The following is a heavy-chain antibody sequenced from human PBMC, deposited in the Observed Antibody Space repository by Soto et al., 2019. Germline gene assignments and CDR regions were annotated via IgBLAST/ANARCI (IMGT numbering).Heavy chain of an antibody. V-gene: IGHV4-39*01. CDR2: IYYSGST. CDR3: ARHIEVVVAAIWFDP. J-gene: IGHJ5*02. D-gene: IGHD2-15*01. CDR1: GGSISSSSYY. Sequence: QLQLQESGPGLVKPSETLSLTCTVSGGSISSSSYYWGWIRQPPGKGLEWIGSIYYSGSTYYNPSLKSRVTISVDTSKNQFSLKLSSVTAADTAVYYCARHIEVVVAAIWFDPWGQGTLVTVSS.